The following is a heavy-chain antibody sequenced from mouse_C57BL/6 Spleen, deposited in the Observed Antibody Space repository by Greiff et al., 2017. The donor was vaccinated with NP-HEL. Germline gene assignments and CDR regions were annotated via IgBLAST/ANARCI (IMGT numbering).Heavy chain of an antibody. J-gene: IGHJ4*01. CDR1: GYTFTSYW. D-gene: IGHD2-5*01. V-gene: IGHV1-7*01. CDR3: APAYYSNWDYYAMDY. Sequence: VQRVESGAELAKPGASVKLSCKASGYTFTSYWMHWVKQRPGQGLEWIGYINPSSGYTKYNQKFKDKATLTADKSSSTAYMQLSSLTYEDSAVYYCAPAYYSNWDYYAMDYWGQGTSVTVSS. CDR2: INPSSGYT.